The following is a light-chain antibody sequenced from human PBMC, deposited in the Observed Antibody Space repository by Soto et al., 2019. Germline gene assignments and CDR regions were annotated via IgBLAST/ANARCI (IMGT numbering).Light chain of an antibody. CDR1: QSISPW. Sequence: DIQMTQSPSTLSASLGDRVTITCRASQSISPWLAWYQQKPGQAPKLLMYDVSSLKRGVPSRFSGSGSGTEFTLTISSLQPDEFATYYCQHYNSYSEAFGQGTKVDIK. J-gene: IGKJ1*01. CDR2: DVS. V-gene: IGKV1-5*01. CDR3: QHYNSYSEA.